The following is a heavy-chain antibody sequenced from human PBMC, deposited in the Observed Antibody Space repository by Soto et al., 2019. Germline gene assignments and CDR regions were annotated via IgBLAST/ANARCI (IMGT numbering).Heavy chain of an antibody. J-gene: IGHJ4*02. Sequence: WGSLRLSCAVSGFTFSSYAMSWVRQAPGKGLEWVSAISGSGGSTYYADSVKGRFTISRDNSKNTLYLQMNSLRAEDTAVYYCAKDLSVFGVVIHTVFDYWGQGTLVTVSS. CDR1: GFTFSSYA. CDR3: AKDLSVFGVVIHTVFDY. CDR2: ISGSGGST. V-gene: IGHV3-23*01. D-gene: IGHD3-3*01.